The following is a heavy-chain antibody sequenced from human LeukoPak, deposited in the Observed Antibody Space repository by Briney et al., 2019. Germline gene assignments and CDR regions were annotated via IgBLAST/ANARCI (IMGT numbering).Heavy chain of an antibody. CDR2: ISYSGNT. V-gene: IGHV4-59*12. Sequence: SETLSLTCTVSGGSIRGSYWNWIRQPPGKGLEWIGYISYSGNTNYNPSLKSRVTISVDTSKNQFSLKLSSVTAADTAVYYCARDGGNDAFDIWGQGTMVTVSS. J-gene: IGHJ3*02. CDR1: GGSIRGSY. D-gene: IGHD3-16*01. CDR3: ARDGGNDAFDI.